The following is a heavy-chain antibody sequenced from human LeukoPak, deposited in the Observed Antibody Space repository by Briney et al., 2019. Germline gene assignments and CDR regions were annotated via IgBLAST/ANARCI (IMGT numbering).Heavy chain of an antibody. CDR2: IKQDGSEK. Sequence: PGGSLRLSCVASGFTFSSYWMSWVRQAPGKGLEWVANIKQDGSEKNYVDSVKGRFTISGDNAKNSLSLRMNSLSAEDTAVYYCATGYSSGWYFYFQHWGQGSLVSVSS. CDR1: GFTFSSYW. V-gene: IGHV3-7*01. J-gene: IGHJ1*01. CDR3: ATGYSSGWYFYFQH. D-gene: IGHD6-19*01.